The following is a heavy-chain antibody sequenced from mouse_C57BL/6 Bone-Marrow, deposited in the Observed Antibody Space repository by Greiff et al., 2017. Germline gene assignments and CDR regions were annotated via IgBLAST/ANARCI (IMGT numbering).Heavy chain of an antibody. CDR3: ARVGYLYFDV. CDR2: INPSSGYT. CDR1: GYTFTSYW. J-gene: IGHJ1*03. V-gene: IGHV1-7*01. D-gene: IGHD4-1*01. Sequence: QVHVKQSGAELAKPGASVKLSCKASGYTFTSYWMHWVKQRPGQGLEWIGYINPSSGYTKYNQKFKDKATLTADKSSSTAYMQLSSLTYEDSAVCYCARVGYLYFDVWGTGSTVTVSS.